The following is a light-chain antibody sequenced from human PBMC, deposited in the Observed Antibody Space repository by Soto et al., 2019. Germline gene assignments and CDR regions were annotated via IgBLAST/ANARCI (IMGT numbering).Light chain of an antibody. V-gene: IGKV3-11*01. CDR3: QQRSNWPPIT. CDR2: DAS. CDR1: QSVGSY. J-gene: IGKJ5*01. Sequence: EIVLTQSPATLSLSPGERATLSCRASQSVGSYLAWYQQKPGQPPRLLIYDASNRATGIPARFSGSGSGTDFNLTISSLEPEDFAVYYCQQRSNWPPITFGQGTRLEIK.